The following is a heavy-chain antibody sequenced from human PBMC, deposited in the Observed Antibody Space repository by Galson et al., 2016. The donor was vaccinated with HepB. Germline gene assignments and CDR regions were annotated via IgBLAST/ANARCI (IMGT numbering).Heavy chain of an antibody. CDR2: FYDSGSI. CDR3: ARPYYDISGYYLWYFDL. J-gene: IGHJ2*01. D-gene: IGHD3-22*01. Sequence: TLSLTCTVSGGSIRSSYWGWIRQPPGKGLEWIGYFYDSGSISYNPSLKSRVTISVGTSENQFSLKLSSVTAADTAVYYCARPYYDISGYYLWYFDLWGRGTLVTVSP. V-gene: IGHV4-59*08. CDR1: GGSIRSSY.